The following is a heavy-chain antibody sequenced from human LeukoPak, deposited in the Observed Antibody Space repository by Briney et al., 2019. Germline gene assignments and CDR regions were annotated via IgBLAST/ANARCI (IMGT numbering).Heavy chain of an antibody. J-gene: IGHJ3*02. V-gene: IGHV3-7*01. D-gene: IGHD2-15*01. CDR1: GFTFSSYW. Sequence: GGSLRLSCAASGFTFSSYWMSWVRQAPGKGLEWVANIKQDGSEKYYVDSVKGRFTISRDNAKNSLYLQMNSLRAEDTAVYHCARVGHCSGGSCYGRVRDAFDIWGQGTMVTVSS. CDR3: ARVGHCSGGSCYGRVRDAFDI. CDR2: IKQDGSEK.